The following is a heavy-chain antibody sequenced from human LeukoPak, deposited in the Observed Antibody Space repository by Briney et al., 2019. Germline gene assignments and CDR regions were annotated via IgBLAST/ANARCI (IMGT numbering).Heavy chain of an antibody. CDR2: ISSGGHAI. Sequence: KSGGSLRLSCAASGFTFGDYYMNWIRQAPGKGLEWVAYISSGGHAIYYADSVKGRFTISRDNDKNSLYLQMDSLRAEDTAVYYCVREGVAAVGYGYDSWGPGTRVAVSS. J-gene: IGHJ4*02. CDR3: VREGVAAVGYGYDS. CDR1: GFTFGDYY. V-gene: IGHV3-11*04. D-gene: IGHD6-13*01.